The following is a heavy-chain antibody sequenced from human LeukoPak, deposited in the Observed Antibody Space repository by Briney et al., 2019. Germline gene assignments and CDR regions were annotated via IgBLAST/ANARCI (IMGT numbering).Heavy chain of an antibody. J-gene: IGHJ3*02. CDR3: ARQTYLGYCSGGSCSGGAFDI. V-gene: IGHV5-51*01. D-gene: IGHD2-15*01. CDR2: IYPGDSDT. Sequence: PGESLKISCKGSGYSFTSYWIGWVRQMPGKGLEWMGIIYPGDSDTRYSPSFQGQVTISADKSTSTAYLQWSSLKASDTAMYYCARQTYLGYCSGGSCSGGAFDIWGQGTMVTVSS. CDR1: GYSFTSYW.